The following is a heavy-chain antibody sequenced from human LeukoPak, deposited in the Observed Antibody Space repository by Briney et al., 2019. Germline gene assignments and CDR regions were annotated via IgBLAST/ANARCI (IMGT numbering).Heavy chain of an antibody. Sequence: ASVKVSCKASGYTFTGYYIHWVRQAPGQGLEWMGWINPNSGDTNYAQKFQGRVTMTKDTSINTAYMELSRLRSDDTAVYYCARDIGSGSYYWGQGTLVTVSS. J-gene: IGHJ4*02. V-gene: IGHV1-2*02. CDR3: ARDIGSGSYY. CDR1: GYTFTGYY. D-gene: IGHD3-10*01. CDR2: INPNSGDT.